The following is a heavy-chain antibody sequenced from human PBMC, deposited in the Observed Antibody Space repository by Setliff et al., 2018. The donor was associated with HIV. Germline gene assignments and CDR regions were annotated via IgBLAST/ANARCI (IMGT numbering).Heavy chain of an antibody. J-gene: IGHJ6*02. V-gene: IGHV4-4*07. CDR1: GGSINSYY. CDR3: ARDAAFGGSSWYYYGMDV. CDR2: IYTTGST. Sequence: SETLSLTCTVSGGSINSYYWGWIRQPAGKGLEWIGRIYTTGSTNYNPSLKSRVTMSIDTSKNQFSLKMTSVTAADTAVYYCARDAAFGGSSWYYYGMDVWGQGTTVTVSS. D-gene: IGHD6-13*01.